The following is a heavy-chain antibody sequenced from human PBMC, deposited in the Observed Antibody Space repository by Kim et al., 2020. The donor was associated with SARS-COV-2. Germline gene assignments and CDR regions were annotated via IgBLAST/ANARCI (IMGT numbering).Heavy chain of an antibody. CDR3: AKPPHHSGSYPYDH. J-gene: IGHJ4*02. CDR1: GFTFSSYG. CDR2: ISYDGSNK. V-gene: IGHV3-30*18. Sequence: GGSLRLSCAASGFTFSSYGMHWVRQAPGKGLEWVAVISYDGSNKYYADSVKGRFTISRDNSKNTLYLQMNSLKAEDTAVYYCAKPPHHSGSYPYDHWGQG. D-gene: IGHD3-10*01.